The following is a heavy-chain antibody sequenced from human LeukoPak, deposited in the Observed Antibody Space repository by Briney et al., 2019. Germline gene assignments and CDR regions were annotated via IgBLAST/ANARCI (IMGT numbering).Heavy chain of an antibody. CDR3: ARDRELSGDIDY. CDR2: IYYSGST. J-gene: IGHJ4*02. Sequence: SETLSLTCTVSGGSISSYYWSWIRQPPGKGLEWIGYIYYSGSTNYNPSLKSRVTISVDTSKNQFSLQLNSVTPEDTAVYYCARDRELSGDIDYWGQGTLVTVSS. CDR1: GGSISSYY. V-gene: IGHV4-59*12. D-gene: IGHD7-27*01.